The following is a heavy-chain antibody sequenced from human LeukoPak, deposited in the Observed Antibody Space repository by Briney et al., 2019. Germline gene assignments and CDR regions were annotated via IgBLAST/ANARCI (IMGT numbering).Heavy chain of an antibody. J-gene: IGHJ4*02. CDR3: AKGVAAAGTFDY. Sequence: HPGGSLRLSCAASGFTFSSYGMHWVRQAPGKGLEWVAVISYDGSNKYYADSVKGRFTISRDNSKNTLYLQMNSLRAEDTAVYYCAKGVAAAGTFDYWGQGTLVTVSS. D-gene: IGHD6-13*01. CDR1: GFTFSSYG. V-gene: IGHV3-30*18. CDR2: ISYDGSNK.